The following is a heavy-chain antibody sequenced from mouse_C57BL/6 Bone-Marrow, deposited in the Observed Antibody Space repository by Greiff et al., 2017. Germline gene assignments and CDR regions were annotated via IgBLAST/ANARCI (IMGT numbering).Heavy chain of an antibody. CDR3: ERGNGNSTWFAY. V-gene: IGHV1-9*01. CDR1: GYTFTGYW. CDR2: ILPGSGST. Sequence: VQLQQSGAELMKPGVSVKLSCKASGYTFTGYWIEWVKQRPGHGLEWIGEILPGSGSTNYNEKFKGKATFTSDTSSNTAYMQLSCLTTEDSAIYCSERGNGNSTWFAYWGQGTLLTVSA. J-gene: IGHJ3*01. D-gene: IGHD1-1*01.